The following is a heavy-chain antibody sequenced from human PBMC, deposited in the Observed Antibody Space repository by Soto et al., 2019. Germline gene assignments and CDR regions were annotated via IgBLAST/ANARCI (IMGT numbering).Heavy chain of an antibody. V-gene: IGHV3-30*18. J-gene: IGHJ4*02. CDR2: ISYDGSNT. CDR3: AKEGGLSGSYYISSSYYFDY. D-gene: IGHD1-26*01. Sequence: QVQLVESGGGVVQPGRSLRLSCVASGFTFSSYGMHWVRQAPGKGLEWVAIISYDGSNTYYADSVKGRFTISRDNSKNPLYLHMNRLRAEDTSVYYCAKEGGLSGSYYISSSYYFDYWGQGTLVTVSS. CDR1: GFTFSSYG.